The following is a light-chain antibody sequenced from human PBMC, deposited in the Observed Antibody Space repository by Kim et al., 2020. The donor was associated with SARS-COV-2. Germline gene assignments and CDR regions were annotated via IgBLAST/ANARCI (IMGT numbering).Light chain of an antibody. Sequence: LSCRASQSVSSNLAWYQQKPGQAPRLLIYGASTRATGIPARFSGSGSGTEFTLTISSLQSEDFAVYYCQQYNNWPPLTFGGGTKVDIK. J-gene: IGKJ4*01. CDR1: QSVSSN. V-gene: IGKV3-15*01. CDR3: QQYNNWPPLT. CDR2: GAS.